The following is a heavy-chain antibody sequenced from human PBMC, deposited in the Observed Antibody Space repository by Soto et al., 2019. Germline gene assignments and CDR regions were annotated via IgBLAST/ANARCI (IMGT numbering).Heavy chain of an antibody. CDR1: GGSISSSSYY. V-gene: IGHV4-39*01. Sequence: QLQLQESGPGLVKPSETLSLTCTVSGGSISSSSYYWAWLRQPPGKGREWIGTIYYSGNTYYNPSLTSRVTLSVDTTKNQFSLKLSSVTATDTAVYYCARLVGMIDCFFLDYWGQGTLVTVSS. D-gene: IGHD3-16*01. CDR3: ARLVGMIDCFFLDY. CDR2: IYYSGNT. J-gene: IGHJ4*02.